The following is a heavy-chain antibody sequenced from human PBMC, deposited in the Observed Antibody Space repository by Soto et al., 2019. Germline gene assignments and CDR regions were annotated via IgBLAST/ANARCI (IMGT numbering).Heavy chain of an antibody. CDR1: GFAFSDSA. J-gene: IGHJ4*02. CDR3: TRLRDWTAVDTLDY. Sequence: EVQLVESGGGLVQPGGSLKLSFAASGFAFSDSAMHWVRQASGKGLEWIGRIRGKRGNDGTAYAASVKGRFTISRDDSKTETYLQMNSLKIGDTAVYYCTRLRDWTAVDTLDYWGQGTLVTVSS. CDR2: IRGKRGNDGT. V-gene: IGHV3-73*02. D-gene: IGHD2-21*01.